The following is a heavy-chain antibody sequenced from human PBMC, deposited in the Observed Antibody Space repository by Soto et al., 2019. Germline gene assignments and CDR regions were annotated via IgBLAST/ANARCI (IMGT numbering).Heavy chain of an antibody. V-gene: IGHV5-10-1*01. Sequence: GESLKISCKGSGYSFTSYWISWVRQMPGKGLEWMGRIDPSDSYTNYSPSFQGPVTISADKSISTAYLQWSSLKASDTAMYYCATSGGEYQLLYSWFDPWGQGTLVTVSS. CDR1: GYSFTSYW. CDR2: IDPSDSYT. CDR3: ATSGGEYQLLYSWFDP. J-gene: IGHJ5*02. D-gene: IGHD2-2*02.